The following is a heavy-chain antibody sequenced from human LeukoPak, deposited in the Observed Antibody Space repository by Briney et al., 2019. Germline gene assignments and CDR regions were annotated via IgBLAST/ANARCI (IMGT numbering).Heavy chain of an antibody. J-gene: IGHJ5*02. Sequence: ASVKVSCKASGYTFTGYYMHWVRQAPGQGLEWMGWINPNSGGTNYAQKFQGWVTMTRDTSISTAYMELSRLRSDDTAVYYCASSYSRGRDNWFDPWGQGTLVTVSS. CDR2: INPNSGGT. V-gene: IGHV1-2*04. D-gene: IGHD6-19*01. CDR3: ASSYSRGRDNWFDP. CDR1: GYTFTGYY.